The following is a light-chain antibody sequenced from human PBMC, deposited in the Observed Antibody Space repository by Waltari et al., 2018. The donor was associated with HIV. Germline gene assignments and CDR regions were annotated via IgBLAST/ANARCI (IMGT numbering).Light chain of an antibody. CDR1: QSISEY. Sequence: DIQMTQSPSSLSASIGDTVTIPCRASQSISEYLNWYQETPVNAPKLLIYVASSLQIGVPSRFSGSGSGTDFTLTISNLQPEDFATYFCQQSYSTPLTFGAGTKVEIK. V-gene: IGKV1-39*01. CDR3: QQSYSTPLT. CDR2: VAS. J-gene: IGKJ4*01.